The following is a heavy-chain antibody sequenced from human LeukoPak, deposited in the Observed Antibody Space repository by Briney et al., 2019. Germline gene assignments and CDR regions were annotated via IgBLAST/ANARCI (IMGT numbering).Heavy chain of an antibody. D-gene: IGHD3-16*01. CDR3: VQSSTMFIG. CDR1: RFTFSSYS. Sequence: PGGSLRLSCAASRFTFSSYSMNWVRQAPGKGLEWVAGISLNGGATGYADSVKGRFTISRDNAKNFLYLQMNSLRAEDTALYYCVQSSTMFIGWGQGTRVTVSS. J-gene: IGHJ4*02. CDR2: ISLNGGAT. V-gene: IGHV3-20*04.